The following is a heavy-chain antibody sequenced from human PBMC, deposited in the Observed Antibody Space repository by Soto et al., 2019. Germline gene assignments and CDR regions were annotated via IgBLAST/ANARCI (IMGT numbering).Heavy chain of an antibody. D-gene: IGHD2-2*02. V-gene: IGHV5-51*01. CDR2: FNPDDSET. CDR3: ARAAYCSGTTCYKGAGIDAFHI. J-gene: IGHJ3*02. CDR1: GYSFTSFW. Sequence: GEALKISCKGPGYSFTSFWIGWVRQMPGDGLEWVGVFNPDDSETTYSPSFQGQVTFSGDKYINTAYLQWSSLKASDSAMYYCARAAYCSGTTCYKGAGIDAFHIGGQGTMVTVSS.